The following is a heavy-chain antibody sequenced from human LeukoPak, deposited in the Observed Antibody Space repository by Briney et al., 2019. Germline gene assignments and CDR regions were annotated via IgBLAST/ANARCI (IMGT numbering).Heavy chain of an antibody. V-gene: IGHV3-21*04. Sequence: NPGGSLRLSCAASGFTFSSYSMNWVRQAPGKGLEWVSSISSSSSYIYYADSVKGRFTISRDNAKNSLYLQMNSLRAEDTAVYYCAKRIAVAGLYYYYGMDVWGQGTTVTVSS. J-gene: IGHJ6*02. CDR3: AKRIAVAGLYYYYGMDV. CDR2: ISSSSSYI. CDR1: GFTFSSYS. D-gene: IGHD6-19*01.